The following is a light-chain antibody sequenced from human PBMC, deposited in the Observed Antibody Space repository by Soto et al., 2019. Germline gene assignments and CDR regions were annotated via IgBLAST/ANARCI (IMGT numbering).Light chain of an antibody. CDR3: LSYDRSLRIRV. CDR2: GNN. J-gene: IGLJ3*02. CDR1: RSNIGAGYV. Sequence: QSVLTQPPSVSGAPGQRVIIYCTGSRSNIGAGYVVHWYRRLPGTAPKLLIYGNNNRPSGVPDRFSGSKSGTSASLAIAGLQAEDAADYSCLSYDRSLRIRVFGGGTKLTVL. V-gene: IGLV1-40*01.